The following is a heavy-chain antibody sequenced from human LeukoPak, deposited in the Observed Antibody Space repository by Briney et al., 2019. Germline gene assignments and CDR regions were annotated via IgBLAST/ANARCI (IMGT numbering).Heavy chain of an antibody. D-gene: IGHD3-22*01. J-gene: IGHJ4*02. CDR3: ARRGYDSSGYESHFGY. V-gene: IGHV4-31*03. CDR2: IYYSGST. CDR1: GGSISSGGYY. Sequence: SETLSLTCTVSGGSISSGGYYWSWIRQHPGKGLEWIGYIYYSGSTYYNPSLKSRVTISVDTSKNQFSLKLSSVTAADTAVYYCARRGYDSSGYESHFGYWGQGTLVTVSS.